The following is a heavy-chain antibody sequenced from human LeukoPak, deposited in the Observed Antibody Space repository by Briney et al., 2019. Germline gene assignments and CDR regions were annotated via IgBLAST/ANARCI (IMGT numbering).Heavy chain of an antibody. Sequence: GGSLRLSCAASGFTFDDYAMHWVRQAPGKGLEWVSYISSMGSSIYYADSVKGRFTISRDNAKNSLYLQMDSLRAEDTATYYCARDDISATTDYWGQGTLVTVSS. CDR2: ISSMGSSI. CDR1: GFTFDDYA. CDR3: ARDDISATTDY. V-gene: IGHV3-48*03. D-gene: IGHD1-7*01. J-gene: IGHJ4*02.